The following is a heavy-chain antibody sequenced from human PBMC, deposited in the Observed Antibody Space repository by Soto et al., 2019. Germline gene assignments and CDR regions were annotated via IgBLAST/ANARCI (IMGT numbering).Heavy chain of an antibody. CDR1: GYTFTGYY. Sequence: QVQLVQSGAEVKKPGASVKVSCKASGYTFTGYYMHWVRQAPGQGLEWMGWINPNSGGTNYAQKFQGRVTMTRDTSISTAYMELSRLRSDDTAVYYCAREVIPEYSYGTQYYGMDVWGQGTTVTVSS. D-gene: IGHD5-18*01. CDR3: AREVIPEYSYGTQYYGMDV. CDR2: INPNSGGT. J-gene: IGHJ6*02. V-gene: IGHV1-2*02.